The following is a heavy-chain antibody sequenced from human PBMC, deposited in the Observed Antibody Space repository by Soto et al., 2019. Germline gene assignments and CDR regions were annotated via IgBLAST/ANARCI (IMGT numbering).Heavy chain of an antibody. Sequence: VGSLRLSCAASGFTSSSYDMHWVRQATGKGLEWVSAIGTAGDPYYPGSVKGRFTISRENAKNSLYLQMNSLRAGDTAVYYCARGSRSPGAFDIWGQGTMVTVSS. CDR3: ARGSRSPGAFDI. CDR1: GFTSSSYD. D-gene: IGHD1-26*01. J-gene: IGHJ3*02. CDR2: IGTAGDP. V-gene: IGHV3-13*05.